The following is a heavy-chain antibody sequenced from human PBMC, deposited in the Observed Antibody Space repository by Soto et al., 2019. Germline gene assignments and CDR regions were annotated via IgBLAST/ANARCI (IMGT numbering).Heavy chain of an antibody. CDR3: ARGPEIFDY. Sequence: QVQLVQSGAEVKKPGASVKVSCKASGYTFTSYGISWVRQAPGQGLEWMGWISAHKGNTKYAQKIQGRVTMTTATSTSTAYMGLRSLRSDDTAVDDCARGPEIFDYWGQGTLVTVSS. J-gene: IGHJ4*02. CDR1: GYTFTSYG. CDR2: ISAHKGNT. V-gene: IGHV1-18*01.